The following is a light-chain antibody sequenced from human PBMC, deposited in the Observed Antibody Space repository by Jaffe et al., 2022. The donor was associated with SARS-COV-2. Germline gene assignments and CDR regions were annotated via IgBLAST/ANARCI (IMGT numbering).Light chain of an antibody. CDR2: GAS. CDR1: QSVSSNY. J-gene: IGKJ4*01. CDR3: QQYTSSPDT. Sequence: EIVLTQSPGTLSLSPGERATLSCRASQSVSSNYLAWYQQKPGQAPRLLIYGASSRATGIPDRFSGSGSGTDFTLTISRLEPEDFAVYYCQQYTSSPDTFGGGTKVEIK. V-gene: IGKV3-20*01.